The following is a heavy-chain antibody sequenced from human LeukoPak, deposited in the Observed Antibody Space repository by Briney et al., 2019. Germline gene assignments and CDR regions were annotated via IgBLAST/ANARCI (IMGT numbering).Heavy chain of an antibody. Sequence: PSETLSLTCTVSGGSISSSSYYWGWIRQPPGKGLEWIGSIYYSGSTYYNPSLKSRVTISVDTFKNQFSLKLSSVTAADTAVYYCARDPGESWQLYYWGQGTLVTVSS. CDR1: GGSISSSSYY. J-gene: IGHJ4*02. D-gene: IGHD6-6*01. CDR2: IYYSGST. V-gene: IGHV4-39*07. CDR3: ARDPGESWQLYY.